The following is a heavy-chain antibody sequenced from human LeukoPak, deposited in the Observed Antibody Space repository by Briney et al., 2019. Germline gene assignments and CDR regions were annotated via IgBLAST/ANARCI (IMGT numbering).Heavy chain of an antibody. J-gene: IGHJ5*02. CDR1: GYTFTSYY. CDR2: INPSGGST. V-gene: IGHV1-46*01. CDR3: ARGGDCSSTSCYDWFDP. Sequence: EASVTVSCTASGYTFTSYYMHWVRQAPGQGLEWMGIINPSGGSTSYAQKFQGRVTMTRDTSTSTVYMELSSLRSEDTAVYYCARGGDCSSTSCYDWFDPWGQGTLVTVSS. D-gene: IGHD2-2*01.